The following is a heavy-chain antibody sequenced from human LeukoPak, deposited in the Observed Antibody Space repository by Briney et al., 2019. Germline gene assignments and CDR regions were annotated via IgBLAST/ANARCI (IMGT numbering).Heavy chain of an antibody. CDR2: ISSSSSYI. V-gene: IGHV3-21*01. D-gene: IGHD1-26*01. CDR1: GFTFDNYA. Sequence: GGSLRLSCAASGFTFDNYAMNWVRQAPGKGLEWVSSISSSSSYIYYADSVKGRFTISRDNAKNSLYLQMNSLRAEDTAVYYCARDWIVGATIPFDYWGQGTLVTVSS. J-gene: IGHJ4*02. CDR3: ARDWIVGATIPFDY.